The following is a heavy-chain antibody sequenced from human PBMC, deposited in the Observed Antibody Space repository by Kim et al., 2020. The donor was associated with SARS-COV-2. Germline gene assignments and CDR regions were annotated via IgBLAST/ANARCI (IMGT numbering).Heavy chain of an antibody. J-gene: IGHJ4*02. CDR1: GFSLSTSGVG. Sequence: SGPTLVNPTQTLTLTCTFSGFSLSTSGVGVGWIRQPPGKALEWLALIYWDDDKRYSPSLKSRLTITKDTSKNQVVPTMTNMYPVDTATYYCAHRFGSGWYFDYWGQGTLVTVSS. CDR2: IYWDDDK. CDR3: AHRFGSGWYFDY. D-gene: IGHD6-19*01. V-gene: IGHV2-5*02.